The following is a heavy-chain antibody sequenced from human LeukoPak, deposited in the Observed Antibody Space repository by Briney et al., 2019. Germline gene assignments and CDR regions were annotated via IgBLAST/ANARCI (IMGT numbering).Heavy chain of an antibody. CDR1: GFTFSSYA. D-gene: IGHD3-22*01. J-gene: IGHJ4*02. CDR2: ISGSGGST. V-gene: IGHV3-23*01. Sequence: GGSLRLSCAASGFTFSSYAMSWVRQAPGKGLEWVSAISGSGGSTYYADSVKGRFTISRDNSKNTLYLQMNSLRAEDTAVYYCAKGPGSMIVVIIDYWGQGTLVTVSS. CDR3: AKGPGSMIVVIIDY.